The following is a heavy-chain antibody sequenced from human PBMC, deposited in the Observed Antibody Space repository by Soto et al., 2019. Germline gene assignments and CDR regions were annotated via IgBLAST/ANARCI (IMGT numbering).Heavy chain of an antibody. J-gene: IGHJ4*02. Sequence: PGGSLRLSCAASGFTFSSYSMNWVRQAPGKGLEWVSYISSSSSTIYYADSVKGRFTISRDNAKNSLYLQMNSLRDEDTAVYYCAREGSRGYSYGSYFDYWGQGTLVTVSS. CDR1: GFTFSSYS. D-gene: IGHD5-18*01. V-gene: IGHV3-48*02. CDR3: AREGSRGYSYGSYFDY. CDR2: ISSSSSTI.